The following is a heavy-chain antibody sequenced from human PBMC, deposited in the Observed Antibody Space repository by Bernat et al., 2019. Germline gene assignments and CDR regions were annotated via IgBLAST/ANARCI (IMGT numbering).Heavy chain of an antibody. CDR1: GFTVSSNY. D-gene: IGHD3-10*01. J-gene: IGHJ3*02. Sequence: EVQLVESGGGLTQPGGSLRLSCAASGFTVSSNYMSWVRQAPGKGLEWVSVIYSVGSTYYADSVKGRFTISRDNSKNTLYLQMNSLRAEDTAVYYCHSGLLWFRELLDAFDIWGQGTMVTVSS. CDR2: IYSVGST. V-gene: IGHV3-53*01. CDR3: HSGLLWFRELLDAFDI.